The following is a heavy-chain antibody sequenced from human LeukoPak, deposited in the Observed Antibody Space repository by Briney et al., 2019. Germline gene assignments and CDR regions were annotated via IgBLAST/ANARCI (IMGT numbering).Heavy chain of an antibody. J-gene: IGHJ6*03. Sequence: GVSLRLSCAASGFNFSSYGMSWVRQAPGKGLEWVSAISGSGGNTYYADSVKGRFTISRDNSKNTLYLQMNSLRAEDTAIYYCAKHPPMVRGVSSYYYYFYMDVWGKGTTVTISS. V-gene: IGHV3-23*01. D-gene: IGHD3-10*01. CDR1: GFNFSSYG. CDR3: AKHPPMVRGVSSYYYYFYMDV. CDR2: ISGSGGNT.